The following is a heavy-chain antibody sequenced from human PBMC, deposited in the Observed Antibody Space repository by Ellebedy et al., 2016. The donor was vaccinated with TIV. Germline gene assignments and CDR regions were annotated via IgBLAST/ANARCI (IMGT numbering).Heavy chain of an antibody. CDR2: IWYDGSNK. J-gene: IGHJ4*02. CDR3: AREGSEATNPARVRGYYFDY. D-gene: IGHD3-10*01. V-gene: IGHV3-33*01. CDR1: GFTFSYYG. Sequence: PGGSLRLSCAASGFTFSYYGMHWVRQAPGKGLEWVAFIWYDGSNKYSADSVKGRFTISRDNSKNTLYLQMNSLRAEDTAVYYCAREGSEATNPARVRGYYFDYWGQGTLVTVSS.